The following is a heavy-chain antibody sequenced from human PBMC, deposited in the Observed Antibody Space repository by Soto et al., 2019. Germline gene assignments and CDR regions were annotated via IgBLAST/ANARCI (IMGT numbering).Heavy chain of an antibody. D-gene: IGHD1-7*01. V-gene: IGHV1-69*13. CDR1: GGTFSSYA. CDR3: ASSTTATELRSRTNTLDY. CDR2: IIPIFGTA. Sequence: VKVSCKASGGTFSSYAISWVRQAPGQGLEWMGGIIPIFGTANYAQKFQGRVTITADESTSTAYMELSSLRSEDTAVYYCASSTTATELRSRTNTLDYWGQGTLVTVSS. J-gene: IGHJ4*02.